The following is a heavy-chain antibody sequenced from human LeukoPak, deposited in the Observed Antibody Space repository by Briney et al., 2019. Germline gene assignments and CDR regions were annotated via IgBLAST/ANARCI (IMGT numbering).Heavy chain of an antibody. J-gene: IGHJ1*01. V-gene: IGHV4-34*01. CDR3: ARDQGFYSGSYYAGRPAEYFQH. Sequence: SETLSLTCAVYGGSFSGYYWSWIRQPPGKGLEWIGEINHSRSTNYNPSLKSRVTISIDTSKNQFSLKLSSVTAADTAVYYCARDQGFYSGSYYAGRPAEYFQHWGQGTLVTVSS. CDR1: GGSFSGYY. D-gene: IGHD1-26*01. CDR2: INHSRST.